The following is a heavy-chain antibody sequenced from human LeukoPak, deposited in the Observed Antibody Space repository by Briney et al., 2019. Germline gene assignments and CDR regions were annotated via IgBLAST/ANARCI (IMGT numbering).Heavy chain of an antibody. CDR2: IKSKTDGGTT. CDR3: TTGGDDFWSGYYGFDY. V-gene: IGHV3-15*01. Sequence: PGESLRLSCAASGSTFSNAWMSWVRQAPGKGLEWVGRIKSKTDGGTTDYAAPVKGRFTISRDDSKNTLYLQMNSLKTEDTAVYYCTTGGDDFWSGYYGFDYWGQGTLVTVSS. J-gene: IGHJ4*02. CDR1: GSTFSNAW. D-gene: IGHD3-3*01.